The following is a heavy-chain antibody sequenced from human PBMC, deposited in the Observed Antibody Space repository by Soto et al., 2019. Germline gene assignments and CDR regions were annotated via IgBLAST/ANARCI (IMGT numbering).Heavy chain of an antibody. CDR1: GGSISSSNYF. D-gene: IGHD2-15*01. Sequence: QLQLQESGPGLVKPSETLSLTCTVSGGSISSSNYFWGWIRQPPGKGLEWIGSIYYSGSTYYNPSLKSRVTVSVDTSKNQFSLKLSSVTAADTAVYYCARHRSDFWFDPWGQGTLVTVSS. CDR2: IYYSGST. CDR3: ARHRSDFWFDP. V-gene: IGHV4-39*01. J-gene: IGHJ5*02.